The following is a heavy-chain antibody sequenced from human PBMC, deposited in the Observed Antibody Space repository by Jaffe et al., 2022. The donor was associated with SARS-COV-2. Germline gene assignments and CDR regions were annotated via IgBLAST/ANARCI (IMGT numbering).Heavy chain of an antibody. D-gene: IGHD5-18*01. CDR2: INAGNGNT. V-gene: IGHV1-3*01. CDR1: GYTFTSYA. CDR3: ARSPPYRLTWYFDL. Sequence: QVQLVQSGAEVKKPGASVKVSCKASGYTFTSYAMHWVRQAPGQRLEWMGWINAGNGNTKYSQKFQGRVTITRDTSASTAYMELSSLRSEDTAVYYCARSPPYRLTWYFDLWGRGTLVTVSS. J-gene: IGHJ2*01.